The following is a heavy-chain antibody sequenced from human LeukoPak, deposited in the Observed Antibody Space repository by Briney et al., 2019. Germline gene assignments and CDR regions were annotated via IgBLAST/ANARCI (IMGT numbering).Heavy chain of an antibody. Sequence: SETLSLTCTVSGGSISSGGYYWSWIRQPPGKGLEWIGYNYHSGSTYYNPSLKSRVTISVDRSKNQFSLKLSSVTAADTAVYYCAREIAAQPWYYYYYMDVWGKGTTVTVSS. J-gene: IGHJ6*03. CDR2: NYHSGST. V-gene: IGHV4-30-2*01. CDR3: AREIAAQPWYYYYYMDV. CDR1: GGSISSGGYY. D-gene: IGHD6-6*01.